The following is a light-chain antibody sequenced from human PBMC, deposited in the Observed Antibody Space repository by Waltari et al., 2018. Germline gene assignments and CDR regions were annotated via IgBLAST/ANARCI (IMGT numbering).Light chain of an antibody. V-gene: IGLV2-14*03. Sequence: QSALTQPASVSGSPGQSITISCGGSSNDVGGSNFVSWYQQHPGKAPKVIIYDVNNRPSEISSRFSVSKSDTTASLTISDVQTEDEADYYCGSYVNTRVLFVFGSGTTVTVL. CDR3: GSYVNTRVLFV. J-gene: IGLJ1*01. CDR1: SNDVGGSNF. CDR2: DVN.